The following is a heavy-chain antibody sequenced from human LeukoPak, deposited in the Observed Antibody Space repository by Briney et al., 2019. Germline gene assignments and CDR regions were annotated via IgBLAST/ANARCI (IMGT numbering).Heavy chain of an antibody. J-gene: IGHJ6*02. Sequence: SETLSLTCTVSGGSISSYYWSWIRQPPGKGLEWIGYIYYSGSTNYNPSLKSRVTISVDTSKNQFSLKLSSVTAADTAVYYCASLLVVPAAISVDYYYYGMDVWGQGTTVTVSS. D-gene: IGHD2-2*02. V-gene: IGHV4-59*12. CDR1: GGSISSYY. CDR2: IYYSGST. CDR3: ASLLVVPAAISVDYYYYGMDV.